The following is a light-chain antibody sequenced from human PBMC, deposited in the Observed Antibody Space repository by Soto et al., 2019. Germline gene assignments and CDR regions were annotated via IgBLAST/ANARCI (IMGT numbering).Light chain of an antibody. V-gene: IGKV3-15*01. CDR2: QTS. Sequence: EIVLTQSPATLSSFPGDRVTLSCRASQYINTRLAWYQHRPGQAPRLLIYQTSTRATGIPARFSGSGSGTEFTLTISSLQSEDFAVYYCQQYNNWPRTFGQGTKVDIK. CDR3: QQYNNWPRT. CDR1: QYINTR. J-gene: IGKJ1*01.